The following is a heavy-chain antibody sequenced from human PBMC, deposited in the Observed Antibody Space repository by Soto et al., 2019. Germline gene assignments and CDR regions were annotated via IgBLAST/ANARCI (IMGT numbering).Heavy chain of an antibody. D-gene: IGHD1-26*01. J-gene: IGHJ4*02. Sequence: SETLSLTCTVSGGSISSGGYYWSWIRQHPGKGLEWIEYIYYSGSTYYNPSLKSRVTISVDTSKNQFSLKLSSVTAADTAVYYCARMRAYSGSLVTHYYFDYWGQGTLVTVSS. CDR1: GGSISSGGYY. CDR2: IYYSGST. CDR3: ARMRAYSGSLVTHYYFDY. V-gene: IGHV4-31*03.